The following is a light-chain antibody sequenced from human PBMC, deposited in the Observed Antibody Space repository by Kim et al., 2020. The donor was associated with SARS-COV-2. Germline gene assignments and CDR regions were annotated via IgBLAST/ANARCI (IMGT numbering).Light chain of an antibody. J-gene: IGKJ4*01. V-gene: IGKV1-39*01. CDR3: QQTYILPLS. CDR1: QNIRSH. Sequence: DIQMTQSPPTLSAFVGGRVSITCRASQNIRSHLNWYQQKPGKAPNLLIYGASTLQTGVPSRFSVIGSGTDFTLTITSLQPEDFATYFCQQTYILPLSFGGGTKVDIK. CDR2: GAS.